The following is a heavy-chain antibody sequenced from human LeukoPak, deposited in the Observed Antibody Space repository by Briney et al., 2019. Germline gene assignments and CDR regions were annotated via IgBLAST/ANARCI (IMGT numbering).Heavy chain of an antibody. CDR1: GGSFSGYY. Sequence: PSETLSLTCAVYGGSFSGYYWSWIRQPPGKGLEWIGEINHSGSTNYNPSLKSRVTISVDTSKNQFSLKLSSVTAADTAVYYCARGPGLHSSGYYRWGQGALVTVSS. D-gene: IGHD3-22*01. J-gene: IGHJ4*02. CDR3: ARGPGLHSSGYYR. V-gene: IGHV4-34*01. CDR2: INHSGST.